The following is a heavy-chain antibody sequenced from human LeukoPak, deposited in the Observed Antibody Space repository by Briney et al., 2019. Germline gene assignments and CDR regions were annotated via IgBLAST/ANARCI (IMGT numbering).Heavy chain of an antibody. CDR1: GFSFSSYS. Sequence: GGPLRLSCAASGFSFSSYSMNWVRQAPGKGLEWVSSISRTSSYIYYADSVKGRFTISRDNAKNSLYLQMNSLRAEDTAVYYCARDRGAGSYNFDYWGQGTLVTVSS. D-gene: IGHD1-26*01. J-gene: IGHJ4*02. CDR3: ARDRGAGSYNFDY. V-gene: IGHV3-21*01. CDR2: ISRTSSYI.